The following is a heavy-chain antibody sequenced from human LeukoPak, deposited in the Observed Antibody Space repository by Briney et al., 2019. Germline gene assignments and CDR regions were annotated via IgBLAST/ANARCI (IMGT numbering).Heavy chain of an antibody. V-gene: IGHV3-33*06. Sequence: GGSLRLSCAASGFTFSSYGMHWVRQAPGKGLEWVAVIWHDGSNKYYADSVKGRFTISRDNSKNTLYLQMNSLRAEDTAVYYCAKWYGDYGFWFDPRGQGTLVTVSS. CDR1: GFTFSSYG. CDR3: AKWYGDYGFWFDP. CDR2: IWHDGSNK. J-gene: IGHJ5*02. D-gene: IGHD4-17*01.